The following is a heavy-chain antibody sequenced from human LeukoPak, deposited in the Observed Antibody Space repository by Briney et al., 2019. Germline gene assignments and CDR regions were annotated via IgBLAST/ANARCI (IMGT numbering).Heavy chain of an antibody. V-gene: IGHV4-34*01. Sequence: PSETLSLTYAVYGGSFSGYYWSWIRQPPGKGLEWIGEINHSGSTNYNPSLKSRVTISVDTSKNQFSLKLSSVTAADTAVYYCARHDSSGYYPYYYYYMDVWGKGTTVTVSS. D-gene: IGHD3-22*01. CDR1: GGSFSGYY. CDR3: ARHDSSGYYPYYYYYMDV. CDR2: INHSGST. J-gene: IGHJ6*03.